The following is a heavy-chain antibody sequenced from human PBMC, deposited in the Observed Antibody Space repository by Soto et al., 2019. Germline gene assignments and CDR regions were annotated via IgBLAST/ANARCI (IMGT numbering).Heavy chain of an antibody. CDR2: IYYSGST. J-gene: IGHJ6*02. V-gene: IGHV4-59*01. CDR1: GGSISSYY. Sequence: QVQLQESGPGLVKPSETLSLTCTVSGGSISSYYWSWIRQPPGKGLEWIGYIYYSGSTNYNPSLKSRVTISVDTSKNQFSLKLSSVTAADTAVYYCARYTGGRIDTTRGAYYYGMDVWGQGTTVTVSS. D-gene: IGHD2-8*02. CDR3: ARYTGGRIDTTRGAYYYGMDV.